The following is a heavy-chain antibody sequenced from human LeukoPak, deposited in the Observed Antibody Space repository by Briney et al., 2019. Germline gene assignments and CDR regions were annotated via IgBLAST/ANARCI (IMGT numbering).Heavy chain of an antibody. CDR3: ARDSDTFGALDY. V-gene: IGHV3-30-3*01. CDR1: TSTFSSYA. J-gene: IGHJ4*02. Sequence: GGSLRLSCATSTSTFSSYAMHWVRQAPGKGLEWVAVISFDGSKDYFADSVKGRFTISRDNSKNTMYLHMNSLRLEDTAVYYCARDSDTFGALDYWGQGTLVTVSS. D-gene: IGHD3-10*01. CDR2: ISFDGSKD.